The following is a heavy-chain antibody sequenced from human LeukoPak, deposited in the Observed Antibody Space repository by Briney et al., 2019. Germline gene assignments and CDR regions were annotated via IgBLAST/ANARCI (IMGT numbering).Heavy chain of an antibody. CDR3: AKDTSGSYYGDSFDY. Sequence: GGSLRLSCAASGFTFSSYAMSWVRQAPGKGLEWVSVISGNGGSTYYADSVRGRFTISRDNSQNTLYLQMNSLRAEDTAVYYCAKDTSGSYYGDSFDYWGQGTLVTVSS. CDR2: ISGNGGST. CDR1: GFTFSSYA. D-gene: IGHD1-26*01. J-gene: IGHJ4*02. V-gene: IGHV3-23*01.